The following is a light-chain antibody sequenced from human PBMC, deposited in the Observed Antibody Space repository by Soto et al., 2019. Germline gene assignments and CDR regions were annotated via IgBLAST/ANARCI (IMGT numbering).Light chain of an antibody. CDR3: QQYDNLRRT. V-gene: IGKV1-33*01. Sequence: DIQMTQSPPSLSASVGDRVTITCQAGQGINKRLNWYQQKSGEAPKLLIYDASNLETGVPSRFSGRGSGTDFTFTISSLQPEDIATYYYQQYDNLRRTFGQGTKVEIK. J-gene: IGKJ1*01. CDR1: QGINKR. CDR2: DAS.